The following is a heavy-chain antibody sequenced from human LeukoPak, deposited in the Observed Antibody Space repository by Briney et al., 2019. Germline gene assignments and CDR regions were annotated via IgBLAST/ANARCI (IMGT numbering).Heavy chain of an antibody. Sequence: GGSLRLSCAASGSTLSDYYMSWIRQAPGKGLEWVSYSSSSGSNIYYADSVKGRFAISRDNAKTSLYLQMNSLRAEDTAVYYCARRRDFIDYWGQGTLVTVSS. J-gene: IGHJ4*02. V-gene: IGHV3-11*01. D-gene: IGHD3/OR15-3a*01. CDR1: GSTLSDYY. CDR2: SSSSGSNI. CDR3: ARRRDFIDY.